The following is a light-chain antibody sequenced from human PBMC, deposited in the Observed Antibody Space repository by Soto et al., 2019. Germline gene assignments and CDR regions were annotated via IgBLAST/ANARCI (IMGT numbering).Light chain of an antibody. CDR3: AAWDDFLNGYV. J-gene: IGLJ1*01. CDR2: GNK. V-gene: IGLV1-40*01. CDR1: XLXIGAGYD. Sequence: QSVTPHAPSVSGALGQRVTMCCTGRXLXIGAGYDVHWYQQLPGPAPKVVIYGNKIRPSGVPDRFSGSTSGTSASLVIRAPQSENEAVYYCAAWDDFLNGYVFGGGTTVTIL.